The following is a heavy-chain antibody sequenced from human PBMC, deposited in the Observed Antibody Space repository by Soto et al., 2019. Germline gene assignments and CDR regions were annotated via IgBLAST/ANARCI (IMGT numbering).Heavy chain of an antibody. CDR2: ISNDGSYK. CDR3: AKDLYYYDSSLDDY. D-gene: IGHD3-22*01. CDR1: GFTFSSYA. V-gene: IGHV3-30*18. J-gene: IGHJ4*02. Sequence: QVHLAESGGGVVQPRRSLRLSCAGSGFTFSSYAMHWVRQAPGKGLEWVAVISNDGSYKYYADSLKGRFIISRDNSKNTLYLQMNSLRAEDTAVYYCAKDLYYYDSSLDDYWGQGTLVSVSS.